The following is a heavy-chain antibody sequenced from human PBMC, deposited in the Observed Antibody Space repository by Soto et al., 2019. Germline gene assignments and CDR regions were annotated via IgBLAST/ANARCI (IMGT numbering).Heavy chain of an antibody. CDR2: ISYDGSNK. V-gene: IGHV3-30*03. D-gene: IGHD6-19*01. Sequence: LRLSCAASGFTFRSYGMHWVRQAPGKGLAWVAVISYDGSNKYYADSVKGRFTISRDNSKNTLYLQMNSLRAEDAAGYYCWGGSGCDYYYYNVKAVGCQETTTTVT. J-gene: IGHJ6*02. CDR1: GFTFRSYG. CDR3: WGGSGCDYYYYNVKAV.